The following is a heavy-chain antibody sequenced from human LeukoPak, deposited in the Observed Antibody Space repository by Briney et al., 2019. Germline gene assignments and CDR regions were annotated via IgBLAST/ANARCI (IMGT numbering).Heavy chain of an antibody. D-gene: IGHD5-12*01. CDR2: IWYDGSNK. Sequence: PGRSLRLSCAASGFTFSSYGMHWVRQAPGKGLEWVAVIWYDGSNKYYADSVKGRFTISRDSSKNTLYLQMNSLRAEDTAVYYCAGTSPSMVANFDYWGQGTLVTVSS. V-gene: IGHV3-33*01. J-gene: IGHJ4*02. CDR3: AGTSPSMVANFDY. CDR1: GFTFSSYG.